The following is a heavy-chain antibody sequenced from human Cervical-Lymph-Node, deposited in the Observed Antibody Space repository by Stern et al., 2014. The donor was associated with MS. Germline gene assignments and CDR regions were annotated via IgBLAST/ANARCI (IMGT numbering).Heavy chain of an antibody. CDR2: IYFTGST. J-gene: IGHJ4*02. CDR3: ARRGGQRLVHFDY. V-gene: IGHV4-4*02. D-gene: IGHD6-13*01. Sequence: QVQLQESGPGLVKPSGTLSLTCVVSGDSISGRNWWSWVRQSPGKGLEWIGGIYFTGSTHYNPSLESRAIMSVEKSNNQLSLKLNSVTAADTAVYYCARRGGQRLVHFDYWGQGILVTVSS. CDR1: GDSISGRNW.